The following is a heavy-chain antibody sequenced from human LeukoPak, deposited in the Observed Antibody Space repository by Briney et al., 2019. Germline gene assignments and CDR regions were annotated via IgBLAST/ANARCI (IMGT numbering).Heavy chain of an antibody. V-gene: IGHV3-23*01. CDR1: GFTFSSYG. D-gene: IGHD6-19*01. Sequence: GGSLRLSCEASGFTFSSYGMSWVRQAPGKGLEWVSAISGGGGGTYYADSVKGRFTISRDNSKNTLYLQMNSLRAEDAAVYFCAKRVANSSGAYWDYWGQGILVTVSS. CDR2: ISGGGGGT. CDR3: AKRVANSSGAYWDY. J-gene: IGHJ4*02.